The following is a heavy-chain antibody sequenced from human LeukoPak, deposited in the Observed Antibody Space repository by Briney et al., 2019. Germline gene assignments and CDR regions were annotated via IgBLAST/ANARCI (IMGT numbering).Heavy chain of an antibody. V-gene: IGHV1-18*01. Sequence: GASVKVSCKASGGTFSSYAISWVRQAPGQGLEWMGWISAYNGNTNYAQKLQGRVTMTTDTSTSTAYMELRSLRSDDTAVYYCARVNYGDEFDPWGQGTLVTVSS. CDR1: GGTFSSYA. CDR3: ARVNYGDEFDP. CDR2: ISAYNGNT. D-gene: IGHD4-17*01. J-gene: IGHJ5*02.